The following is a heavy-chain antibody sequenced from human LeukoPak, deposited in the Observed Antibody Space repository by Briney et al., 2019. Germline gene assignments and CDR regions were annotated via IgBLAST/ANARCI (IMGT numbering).Heavy chain of an antibody. V-gene: IGHV1-46*01. CDR2: INPSGGST. J-gene: IGHJ6*02. CDR3: ARDGLYCTNGVCYRMEGPRYYYYGMDV. CDR1: GYTFTSYY. Sequence: ASVKVSCKASGYTFTSYYMHWVRQAPGQGLEWMGVINPSGGSTSYAQKFQGRVTMTRDTSTSTVYMELSSLRSEDTAVYYCARDGLYCTNGVCYRMEGPRYYYYGMDVWGQGTTVTVSS. D-gene: IGHD2-8*01.